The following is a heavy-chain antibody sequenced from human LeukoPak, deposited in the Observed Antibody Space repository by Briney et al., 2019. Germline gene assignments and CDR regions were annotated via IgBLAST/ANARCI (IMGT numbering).Heavy chain of an antibody. D-gene: IGHD2-2*02. CDR1: GGSISSGDYY. Sequence: SETLSLTCTVSGGSISSGDYYWSWIRQPPGKGLEWIGYIYYSGSTYYNPSLKSRVTISVDTSKNQFSPKLSSVTAADTAVYYCARDSCSSTSCYTRDYYYYYMDVWGKGTTVTVSS. CDR3: ARDSCSSTSCYTRDYYYYYMDV. J-gene: IGHJ6*03. V-gene: IGHV4-30-4*02. CDR2: IYYSGST.